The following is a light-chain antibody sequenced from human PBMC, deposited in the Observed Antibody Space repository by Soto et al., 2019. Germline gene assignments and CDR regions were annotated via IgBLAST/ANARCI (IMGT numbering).Light chain of an antibody. CDR2: AAS. V-gene: IGKV1-9*01. Sequence: DIQLTQSPSFLSASVGDRVTITCRAGQGISSYLAWYQQKPGKAPKLLIYAASTLQSGVPSRFSGSESGTEFTLTISSLQPEDFATYYCQQLNTYPFTFGGGTEVEIK. CDR1: QGISSY. J-gene: IGKJ4*01. CDR3: QQLNTYPFT.